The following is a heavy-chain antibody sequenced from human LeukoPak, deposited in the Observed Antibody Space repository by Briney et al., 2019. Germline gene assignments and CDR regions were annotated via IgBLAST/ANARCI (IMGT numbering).Heavy chain of an antibody. CDR3: ARWYCSRGTCYYLDY. CDR2: IYYNGRT. CDR1: GGSISSYY. V-gene: IGHV4-59*01. Sequence: SETLSLTCAVSGGSISSYYWSWIRQSPGRGLEYIGHIYYNGRTDYNPSLKSRVTISADTSRNQFSLKLNSVTAADTAVYFCARWYCSRGTCYYLDYWGQGTLVTVSS. J-gene: IGHJ4*02. D-gene: IGHD2-2*01.